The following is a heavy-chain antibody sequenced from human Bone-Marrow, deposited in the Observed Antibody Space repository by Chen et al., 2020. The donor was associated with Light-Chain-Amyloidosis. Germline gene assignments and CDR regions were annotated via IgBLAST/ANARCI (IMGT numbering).Heavy chain of an antibody. V-gene: IGHV4-39*01. J-gene: IGHJ4*02. CDR2: IYYSGST. CDR1: GGSIRSSSYS. Sequence: QLQLQESGPGLVKPSETLSLTCAVSGGSIRSSSYSWGWIRQPPGKGLEWIGSIYYSGSTNYNPSLKSRVTISVDTSKNQFSLKLSSVTAADTAVYYCERASYGSGSYYNPFDYWGQGTLVTVSS. D-gene: IGHD3-10*01. CDR3: ERASYGSGSYYNPFDY.